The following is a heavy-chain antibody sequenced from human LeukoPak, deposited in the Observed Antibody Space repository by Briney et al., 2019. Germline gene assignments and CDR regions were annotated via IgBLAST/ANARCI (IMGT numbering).Heavy chain of an antibody. D-gene: IGHD5-18*01. Sequence: SETLSLTCTVSGGSISSYYWSWVRQPPGQGLEWIGYIYYSGSTNYYPSLQSRVTISVDTSKNQFSLKLSSLTAADTAVYYRARVGYSFPRPPDYWGQGTLVTVSS. CDR1: GGSISSYY. J-gene: IGHJ4*02. CDR3: ARVGYSFPRPPDY. V-gene: IGHV4-59*01. CDR2: IYYSGST.